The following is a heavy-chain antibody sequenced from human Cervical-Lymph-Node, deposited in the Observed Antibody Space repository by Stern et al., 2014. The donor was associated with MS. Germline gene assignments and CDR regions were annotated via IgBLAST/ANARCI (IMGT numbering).Heavy chain of an antibody. D-gene: IGHD1-26*01. CDR2: LHASGAT. CDR1: GASISSGTSY. CDR3: ARGHWELLGNNYFDS. J-gene: IGHJ4*02. Sequence: QVQLVESGPGLVKPSQTLSLTCTVSGASISSGTSYWSWIRQPAGGGLEWIGRLHASGATYYNPSLKIRVTISGDTSKTQFSLTLNSVTAADTAVYYCARGHWELLGNNYFDSWGQGTLVTVSS. V-gene: IGHV4-61*02.